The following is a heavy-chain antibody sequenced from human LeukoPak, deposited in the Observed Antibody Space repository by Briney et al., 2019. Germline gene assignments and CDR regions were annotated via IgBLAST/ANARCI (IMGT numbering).Heavy chain of an antibody. CDR3: ARRPGESYFDY. CDR2: IYYSGST. CDR1: GGSICISGYY. Sequence: PSETLSVTCTVSGGSICISGYYWGWIRQPPGKGLEWIASIYYSGSTYYNPSLKSRVTISVDTSKNQFSLKLSSVTAADTAVYYCARRPGESYFDYWGQGTLVTVSS. D-gene: IGHD3-10*01. J-gene: IGHJ4*02. V-gene: IGHV4-39*01.